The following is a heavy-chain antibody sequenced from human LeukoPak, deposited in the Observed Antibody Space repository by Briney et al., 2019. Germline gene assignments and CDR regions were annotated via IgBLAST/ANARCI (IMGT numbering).Heavy chain of an antibody. V-gene: IGHV1-2*06. CDR1: GYTLTDYY. D-gene: IGHD3-22*01. CDR3: ARPVTKYYDSSGPHDAFDI. J-gene: IGHJ3*02. CDR2: INPNSGGT. Sequence: ASVTVSCKASGYTLTDYYMHWVRQAPGQGLEWMGRINPNSGGTNYAQKFQGRVTMTRDTSISTVYMELSRLRSDDTAVYYCARPVTKYYDSSGPHDAFDIWGQGTMVTVSS.